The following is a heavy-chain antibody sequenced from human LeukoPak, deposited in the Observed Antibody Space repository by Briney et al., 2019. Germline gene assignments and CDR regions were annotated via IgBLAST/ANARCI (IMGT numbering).Heavy chain of an antibody. CDR3: AKDTKWQLSAYYIDY. CDR1: GFTLSTYT. Sequence: GGSLRLSCAASGFTLSTYTMNWVRQAPGKGLEWVSSISSSSNYIYYVDSVKGRFTISRDDSKNTLSLQMNNLRVDDTAIYYCAKDTKWQLSAYYIDYWGQGTLVTVSS. V-gene: IGHV3-21*01. CDR2: ISSSSNYI. J-gene: IGHJ4*02. D-gene: IGHD5-12*01.